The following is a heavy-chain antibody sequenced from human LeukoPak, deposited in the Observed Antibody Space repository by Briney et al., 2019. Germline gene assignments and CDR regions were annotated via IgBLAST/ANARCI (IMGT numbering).Heavy chain of an antibody. CDR1: GGSISSYY. CDR2: IYTSGST. D-gene: IGHD3-10*01. Sequence: SETLSLTCTVSGGSISSYYWSWIRQSAGKGLEWIGRIYTSGSTNYNPSLKSRVTMSVDTSKNQFSLKLSSVTAADTAVYYCARDRPYGSGSRNYYYYMDVWGKGTTVTVSS. CDR3: ARDRPYGSGSRNYYYYMDV. V-gene: IGHV4-4*07. J-gene: IGHJ6*03.